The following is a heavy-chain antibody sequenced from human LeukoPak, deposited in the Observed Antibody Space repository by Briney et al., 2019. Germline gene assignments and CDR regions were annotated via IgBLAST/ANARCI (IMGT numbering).Heavy chain of an antibody. J-gene: IGHJ3*02. Sequence: GGSLRLSCAASGFTFDDYTMHWVRQAPGKGLEWVTAISGSGGSTYYADSVKGRFTISRDNSKNTLYLQMNSLRAEDTAVYYCAKIPLGIAAAGTAGDAFDIWGQGTMVTVSS. CDR2: ISGSGGST. CDR3: AKIPLGIAAAGTAGDAFDI. D-gene: IGHD6-13*01. CDR1: GFTFDDYT. V-gene: IGHV3-23*01.